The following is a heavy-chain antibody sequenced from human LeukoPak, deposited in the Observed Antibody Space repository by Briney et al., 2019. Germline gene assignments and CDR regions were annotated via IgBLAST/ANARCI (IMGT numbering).Heavy chain of an antibody. CDR3: AKCVDGYNYYFDY. V-gene: IGHV3-23*01. CDR1: GFTFSNYA. Sequence: GGSLRLSCAASGFTFSNYAMSWVRQAPGKGLKWVSTINTSGGAAYYADSVKGRFTISRDNSKNTLYLQMNSLRAEDTAIYYCAKCVDGYNYYFDYWGQGTLVLVSS. J-gene: IGHJ4*02. D-gene: IGHD5-24*01. CDR2: INTSGGAA.